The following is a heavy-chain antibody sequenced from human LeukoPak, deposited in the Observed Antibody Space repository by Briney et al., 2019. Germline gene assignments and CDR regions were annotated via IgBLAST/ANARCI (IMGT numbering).Heavy chain of an antibody. D-gene: IGHD3-22*01. V-gene: IGHV4-59*01. Sequence: SETLSLTCTVSRGSISSYYWSSVRQPPGKGLEWIGYIYYSGSTNYNPSLKSQVTISVDTSKNAFSLKLSSVTAADTAVYYCARGDYYDSSGRNWGQGTLVTVSS. CDR3: ARGDYYDSSGRN. J-gene: IGHJ4*02. CDR2: IYYSGST. CDR1: RGSISSYY.